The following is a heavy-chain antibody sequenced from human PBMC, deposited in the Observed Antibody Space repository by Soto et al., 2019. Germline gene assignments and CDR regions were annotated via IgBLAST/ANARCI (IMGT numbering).Heavy chain of an antibody. CDR2: ISGSGGST. Sequence: GGSLRLSCAASGFTFSSYAMSWVRQAPGKGLEWVSAISGSGGSTYYADSVKGRFTISRDNSKKTLYLPMNSLRAEDTAVYYCAKVPRDIAAAGKFDYWGQGTLVTVSS. D-gene: IGHD6-13*01. CDR1: GFTFSSYA. V-gene: IGHV3-23*01. J-gene: IGHJ4*02. CDR3: AKVPRDIAAAGKFDY.